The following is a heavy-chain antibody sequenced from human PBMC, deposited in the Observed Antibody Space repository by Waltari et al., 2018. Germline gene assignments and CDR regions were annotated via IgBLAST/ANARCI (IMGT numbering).Heavy chain of an antibody. Sequence: QVQLVESGGGVVQPGGSLSLSCTASGFRFSTSAMHWVRQAPGKGLGWVAAVSSDGADRRYSDSVQGRFTISRDNSKNTMYLQMDSLRAEDTAVYYCARDNPYSSSWITFFDTFDIWGQGTMVTVSS. CDR1: GFRFSTSA. CDR3: ARDNPYSSSWITFFDTFDI. CDR2: VSSDGADR. D-gene: IGHD6-13*01. J-gene: IGHJ3*02. V-gene: IGHV3-30-3*01.